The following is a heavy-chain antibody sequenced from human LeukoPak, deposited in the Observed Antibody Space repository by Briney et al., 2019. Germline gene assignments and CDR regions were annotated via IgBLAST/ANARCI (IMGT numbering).Heavy chain of an antibody. CDR3: ANRVGSYRPFEY. Sequence: GGSLRLSCAASGFTVSNNYMTWVRQAPGKGLECVSVIYSSGKTYYTDSVQGRFTVSRDNSKNTLYLQMNSLRAEDTGVYYCANRVGSYRPFEYWGQGTLVTVSS. CDR2: IYSSGKT. V-gene: IGHV3-53*01. CDR1: GFTVSNNY. D-gene: IGHD3-16*02. J-gene: IGHJ4*02.